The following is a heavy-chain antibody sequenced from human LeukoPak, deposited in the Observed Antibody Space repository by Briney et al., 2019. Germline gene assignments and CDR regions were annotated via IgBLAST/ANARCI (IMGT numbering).Heavy chain of an antibody. D-gene: IGHD3-22*01. J-gene: IGHJ3*02. CDR3: ARGRTYYYDSPGDKKDAFDI. Sequence: GGSLRLSCAASGFTFSSYDMHWVRQATGKGLEWVSAIGTAGDTYYPGSVKGRFTISRENAKNSLYLQMNSLRAGDTAVYYCARGRTYYYDSPGDKKDAFDIWGQGTMVTVSS. CDR1: GFTFSSYD. V-gene: IGHV3-13*01. CDR2: IGTAGDT.